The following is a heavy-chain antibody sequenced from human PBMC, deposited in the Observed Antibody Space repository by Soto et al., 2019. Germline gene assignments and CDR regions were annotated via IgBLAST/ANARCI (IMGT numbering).Heavy chain of an antibody. Sequence: SETLSLTCAVYGGSFGGYYWSWIRQPPGKGLEWIGEINHSGSTNYNPSLKSRVTISVDTSKNQFSLKLSSVTAADTAVYYCARDPDYRKVRGVIHYFDYWGQGTLVTVSS. CDR1: GGSFGGYY. J-gene: IGHJ4*02. CDR2: INHSGST. D-gene: IGHD3-10*01. V-gene: IGHV4-34*01. CDR3: ARDPDYRKVRGVIHYFDY.